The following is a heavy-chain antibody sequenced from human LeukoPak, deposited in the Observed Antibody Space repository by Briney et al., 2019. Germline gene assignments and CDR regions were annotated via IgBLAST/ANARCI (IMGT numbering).Heavy chain of an antibody. CDR1: GYTFSSYS. J-gene: IGHJ4*02. CDR2: ISTFNGNT. V-gene: IGHV1-18*01. CDR3: ARGNWNDPKVHSDY. Sequence: GASVKVSCKASGYTFSSYSITWVRQAPGQGLEWMGWISTFNGNTNYAQKFQGRVTLTTDTSTNTAYMDLRNLRFDDTAVYYCARGNWNDPKVHSDYWGQGTLVTVSS. D-gene: IGHD1-1*01.